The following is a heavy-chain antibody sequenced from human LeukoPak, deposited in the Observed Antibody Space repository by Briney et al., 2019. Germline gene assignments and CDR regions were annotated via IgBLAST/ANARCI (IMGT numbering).Heavy chain of an antibody. D-gene: IGHD6-13*01. CDR1: GVSISSYY. V-gene: IGHV4-59*12. Sequence: SETLSLTCTVSGVSISSYYWSWIRQPPGKGLEWIGYIYFSGSTNYNPSLRSRVTISVDKSKNQFSLKLSSVTAADTAVYYCSIAAAVPFDYWGQGTLVTVSS. CDR2: IYFSGST. CDR3: SIAAAVPFDY. J-gene: IGHJ4*02.